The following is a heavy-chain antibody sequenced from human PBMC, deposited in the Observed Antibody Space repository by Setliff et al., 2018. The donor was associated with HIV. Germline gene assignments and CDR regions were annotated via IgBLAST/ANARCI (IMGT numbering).Heavy chain of an antibody. CDR3: ARHDTEYSSYPIDY. CDR1: GYSISRGGYY. V-gene: IGHV4-39*01. J-gene: IGHJ4*02. Sequence: SETLSLTCSVSGYSISRGGYYWNWIRQPAGKGLEWIGRIAKTGSTYYNPSLKSRVTISVDTSKNQFSLKLSSVTAADTAVYYCARHDTEYSSYPIDYWGQGNLVTVSS. D-gene: IGHD6-6*01. CDR2: IAKTGST.